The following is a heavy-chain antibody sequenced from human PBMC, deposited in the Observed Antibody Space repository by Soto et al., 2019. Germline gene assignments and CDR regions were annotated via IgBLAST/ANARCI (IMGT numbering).Heavy chain of an antibody. CDR2: IYYTGGT. J-gene: IGHJ5*02. D-gene: IGHD6-13*01. Sequence: PSETLSLTCNVSCVTIRGYYWNWIRQPPGKTLEWIGSIYYTGGTNYNPSLKSRVTISVDTSKNHFSLKFNSLTAADTAVYYCARGTLSTIAAPDSSGQGTLVTVSS. V-gene: IGHV4-59*01. CDR1: CVTIRGYY. CDR3: ARGTLSTIAAPDS.